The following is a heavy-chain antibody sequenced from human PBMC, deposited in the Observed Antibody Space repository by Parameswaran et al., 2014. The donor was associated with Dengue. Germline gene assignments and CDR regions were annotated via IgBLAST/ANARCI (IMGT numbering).Heavy chain of an antibody. J-gene: IGHJ6*02. CDR2: INHSGST. Sequence: ASETLSLTCAVYGGSFSGYYWSWIRQPPGKGLEWIGEINHSGSTNYNPSLKSRVTISVDTSKNQFSLKLSSVTAADTAVYYCARGLGGYSGYATYYYYYYGMDVLGQGTTVTVSS. D-gene: IGHD5-12*01. CDR3: ARGLGGYSGYATYYYYYYGMDV. CDR1: GGSFSGYY. V-gene: IGHV4-34*01.